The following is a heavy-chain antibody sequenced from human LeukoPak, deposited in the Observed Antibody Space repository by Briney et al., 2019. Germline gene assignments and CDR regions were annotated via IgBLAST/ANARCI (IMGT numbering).Heavy chain of an antibody. D-gene: IGHD6-13*01. J-gene: IGHJ6*03. CDR2: VSATGGTT. CDR1: GFTLNTVA. Sequence: GGSLRLSCAAWGFTLNTVALSWVRQTPGKGLEWVASVSATGGTTNYADSVKGRFSISRDNSENTLYLQMDRLAAEDTAVYYCARDPGRSWYGYYYYMDVWGKGTTVTVSS. CDR3: ARDPGRSWYGYYYYMDV. V-gene: IGHV3-23*01.